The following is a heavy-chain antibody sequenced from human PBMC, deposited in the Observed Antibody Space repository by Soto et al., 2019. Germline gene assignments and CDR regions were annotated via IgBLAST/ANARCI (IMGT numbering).Heavy chain of an antibody. Sequence: QLQLQESGPGLVRPSETLSLTCTVSGESLRGSDYFWGWTREPPAYGLDWIGDIFSGGTTYYNPCLKSRVTIFIDTSTNQFSLKLTSVPAADTAGYYCARLTSYQRVWEGYYYYYLDVWGQGTTGTVSS. CDR1: GESLRGSDYF. CDR3: ARLTSYQRVWEGYYYYYLDV. D-gene: IGHD3-16*02. J-gene: IGHJ6*02. CDR2: IFSGGTT. V-gene: IGHV4-39*01.